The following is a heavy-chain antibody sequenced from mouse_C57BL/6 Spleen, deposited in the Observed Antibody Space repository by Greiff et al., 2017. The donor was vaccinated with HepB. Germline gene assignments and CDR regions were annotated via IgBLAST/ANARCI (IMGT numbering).Heavy chain of an antibody. CDR3: ARGEGGYYSHC. J-gene: IGHJ2*01. CDR1: GFTFSDYG. V-gene: IGHV5-17*01. CDR2: ISSGSSTI. Sequence: EVKLMESGGGLVKPGGSLKLSCAASGFTFSDYGMYWVRQAPEKGLEWVAYISSGSSTIYYADTVKGRFTISRDNAKNTLFLQMTSLRSEDTAMYCCARGEGGYYSHCWCQRTPLTISP. D-gene: IGHD2-3*01.